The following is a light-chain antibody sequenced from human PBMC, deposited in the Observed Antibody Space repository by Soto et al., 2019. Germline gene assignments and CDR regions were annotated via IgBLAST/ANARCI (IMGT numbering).Light chain of an antibody. CDR2: EVT. CDR3: NSYTTSSTLV. J-gene: IGLJ1*01. V-gene: IGLV2-14*03. Sequence: QSVLTQPASVSGSPGQSITISCTGTSSDVGGYNFVSWYQQHPGKAPKLIIYEVTSRPSGVSNRFSGSKSGNTASLTISGLQAEDEADYYCNSYTTSSTLVFGTGTQLTVL. CDR1: SSDVGGYNF.